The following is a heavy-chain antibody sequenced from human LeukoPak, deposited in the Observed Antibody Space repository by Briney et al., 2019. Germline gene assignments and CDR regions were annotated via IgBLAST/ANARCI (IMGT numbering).Heavy chain of an antibody. D-gene: IGHD3-22*01. CDR3: ARGKPYYYDSSGSDY. J-gene: IGHJ4*02. CDR1: GFTFSSYW. Sequence: GGSLRLSCAASGFTFSSYWMSGVRQAPGKGREWVANIKQDGSEKYYVDSVKGRFTISRDNAKNSLYLQMNSLRAEDTAVYYCARGKPYYYDSSGSDYWGQGTLVTVSS. V-gene: IGHV3-7*01. CDR2: IKQDGSEK.